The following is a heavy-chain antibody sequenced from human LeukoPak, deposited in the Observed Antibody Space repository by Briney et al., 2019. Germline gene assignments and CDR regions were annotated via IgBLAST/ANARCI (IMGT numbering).Heavy chain of an antibody. Sequence: PGGSLRLSCAASGFTFSSYGMHWVRQAPGKGLEWIGSIYYSGSTYYNSSLKSRVTISVDTSKNQFSLKLSSVTAADTAVYYCARKFGYSYGYLDYWGQGTLVTVSS. CDR2: IYYSGST. CDR3: ARKFGYSYGYLDY. J-gene: IGHJ4*02. CDR1: GFTFSSYG. V-gene: IGHV4-39*01. D-gene: IGHD5-18*01.